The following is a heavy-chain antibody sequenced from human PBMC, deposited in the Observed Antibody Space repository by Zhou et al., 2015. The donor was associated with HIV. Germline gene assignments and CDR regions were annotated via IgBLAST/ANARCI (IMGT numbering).Heavy chain of an antibody. Sequence: QVQLVQSGAEVKKPGSSVKVSCKASGGTFSSYAISWVRQAPGQGLEWMGGIIPIFGTANYAQKFQGRVTITADESTSTAYMELSSLRSEDTAVYYCARLWLVRGVESSPFDYWGQGTLGHRLL. V-gene: IGHV1-69*01. CDR2: IIPIFGTA. J-gene: IGHJ4*02. CDR3: ARLWLVRGVESSPFDY. CDR1: GGTFSSYA. D-gene: IGHD6-19*01.